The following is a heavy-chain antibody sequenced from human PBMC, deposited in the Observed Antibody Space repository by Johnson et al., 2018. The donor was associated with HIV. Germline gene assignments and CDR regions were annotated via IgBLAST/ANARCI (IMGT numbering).Heavy chain of an antibody. V-gene: IGHV3-20*04. CDR2: INWNGGST. J-gene: IGHJ3*02. CDR3: ARGFSSSSSSWKGAFDI. D-gene: IGHD6-13*01. CDR1: GFTFDDYG. Sequence: VQLVESGGGVVRPGESLRLSCAASGFTFDDYGMSWVHQAPGKGLEWVSGINWNGGSTGYADSVKGRFTISRDNAKNSLYLQMNSLRAEDTALYYCARGFSSSSSSWKGAFDIWGQGTMVTVSS.